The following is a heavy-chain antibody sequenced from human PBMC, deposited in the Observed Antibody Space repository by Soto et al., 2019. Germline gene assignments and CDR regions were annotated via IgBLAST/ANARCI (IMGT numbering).Heavy chain of an antibody. D-gene: IGHD5-12*01. CDR3: AKDFGGYQAGVDY. CDR2: ISWDGGST. J-gene: IGHJ4*02. CDR1: GFTFDDYT. Sequence: EVQLVESGGVVVQPGGSLRLSCAASGFTFDDYTMHWVRQAPGKGLEWVSLISWDGGSTYYADSVKGRFTISRDNSKNSLYLQINSLRTEDTALYYCAKDFGGYQAGVDYWGQGTLVTVSS. V-gene: IGHV3-43*01.